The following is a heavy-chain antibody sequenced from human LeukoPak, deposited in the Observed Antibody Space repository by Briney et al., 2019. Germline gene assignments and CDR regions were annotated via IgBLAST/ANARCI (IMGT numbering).Heavy chain of an antibody. D-gene: IGHD3-10*01. CDR1: GFTFSSYA. Sequence: GGSLRLSCAAYGFTFSSYAMSWVRQAPGKGLEWVADISGNGGSTHYADSVKGRFTISRDNSKNTLYLQMNSLRAEDTAVYYCAKDWSLWFGDYYFDYWGQGTLVTVSS. CDR3: AKDWSLWFGDYYFDY. J-gene: IGHJ4*02. V-gene: IGHV3-23*01. CDR2: ISGNGGST.